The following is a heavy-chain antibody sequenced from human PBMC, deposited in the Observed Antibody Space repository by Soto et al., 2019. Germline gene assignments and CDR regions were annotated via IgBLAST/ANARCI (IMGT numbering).Heavy chain of an antibody. CDR1: GGSFSGYY. J-gene: IGHJ4*02. V-gene: IGHV4-34*01. CDR2: INHSGST. D-gene: IGHD2-15*01. CDR3: ARGEIMYCSGGSCYYYDY. Sequence: QVQLQQWGAGLLKPSETLSLTCAVYGGSFSGYYWSWIRQPPGKGLEWIGEINHSGSTNYNPSLKSRVTISVDTSKNQCSLKLSSVTAADTAVYYCARGEIMYCSGGSCYYYDYWGQGTLVTVSS.